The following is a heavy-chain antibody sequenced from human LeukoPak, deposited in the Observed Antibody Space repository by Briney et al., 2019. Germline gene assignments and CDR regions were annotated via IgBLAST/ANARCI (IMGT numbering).Heavy chain of an antibody. CDR3: ARGRDSGYGFRFDP. CDR1: GFTFSSYA. D-gene: IGHD5-12*01. CDR2: ISSSSSYI. V-gene: IGHV3-21*01. Sequence: GSLRLSCAASGFTFSSYAMSWVRQAPGKGLEWVSSISSSSSYIYYAGSVKGRFTISRDNAKNLLYLQMNSLRAEDTAVYYCARGRDSGYGFRFDPWGQGTLVTVSS. J-gene: IGHJ5*02.